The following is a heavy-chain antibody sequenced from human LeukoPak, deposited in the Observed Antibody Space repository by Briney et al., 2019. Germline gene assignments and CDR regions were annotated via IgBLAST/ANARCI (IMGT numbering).Heavy chain of an antibody. Sequence: GGSLRLSCSASGLTLSGYWMHWVRQIPGKGLEWVSGISWSSGSIGYADSVKGRFTISRDNAKNSLYLQMNSLRAEDTALYYCAKDIGYDISRHASDIWGQGTMVTVS. D-gene: IGHD3-9*01. CDR1: GLTLSGYW. CDR3: AKDIGYDISRHASDI. CDR2: ISWSSGSI. V-gene: IGHV3-9*01. J-gene: IGHJ3*02.